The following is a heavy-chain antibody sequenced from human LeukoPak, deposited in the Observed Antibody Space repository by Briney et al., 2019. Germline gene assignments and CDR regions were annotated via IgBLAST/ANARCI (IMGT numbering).Heavy chain of an antibody. CDR3: ARHSRHYYGSGLLNWFDP. CDR1: GGSISSSSYY. D-gene: IGHD3-10*01. V-gene: IGHV4-39*01. CDR2: IYYSGST. J-gene: IGHJ5*02. Sequence: SETLSLTCTVSGGSISSSSYYWGWIRQPPGKGMEWIGSIYYSGSTYYNPSLKSRVTISVDTSKNQFSLKLSSVTAADTAVYYCARHSRHYYGSGLLNWFDPWGQGTLVTVSS.